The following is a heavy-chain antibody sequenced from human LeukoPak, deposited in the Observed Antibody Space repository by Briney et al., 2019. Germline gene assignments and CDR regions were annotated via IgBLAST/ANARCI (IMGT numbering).Heavy chain of an antibody. CDR3: ARVRVGAYDFEY. V-gene: IGHV3-74*01. D-gene: IGHD3-10*01. CDR1: GFTFSSYW. J-gene: IGHJ4*02. CDR2: INTDGRTT. Sequence: PGGSLRLSCAASGFTFSSYWMHWVRQAPGKGLVWVSRINTDGRTTTYADSVKGRFTISRDNAKNTLYLQTNTLRAEDTAVYYCARVRVGAYDFEYWGQGTLVTVSS.